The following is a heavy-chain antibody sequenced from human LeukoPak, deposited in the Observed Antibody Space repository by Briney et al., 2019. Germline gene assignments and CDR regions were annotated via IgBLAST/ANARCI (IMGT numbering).Heavy chain of an antibody. J-gene: IGHJ3*02. V-gene: IGHV3-23*01. Sequence: GGSLRLSCAASGFTFSSYAMSWVRQAPGKGLEWVSAISGSSGSTYYADSVKGRFTISRDNSKNTLYLQMNSLRAEDTAVYYCAKVTGNSVVIRDAFDIWGQGTMVTVSS. CDR3: AKVTGNSVVIRDAFDI. CDR1: GFTFSSYA. CDR2: ISGSSGST. D-gene: IGHD4-23*01.